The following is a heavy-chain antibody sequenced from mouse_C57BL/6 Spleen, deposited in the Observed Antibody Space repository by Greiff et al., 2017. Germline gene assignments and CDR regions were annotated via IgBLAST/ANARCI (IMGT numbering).Heavy chain of an antibody. CDR1: GYTFTSYW. CDR3: AEDWAQTGAMDY. V-gene: IGHV1-53*01. J-gene: IGHJ4*01. Sequence: QVQLKQPGTELVKPGASVKLSCKASGYTFTSYWMHWVKQRPGQGLEWIGNINPSNGGTNYNEKFKSKATLTVDKSSSTAYMQLSSLTSEDSAVDYCAEDWAQTGAMDYWGQGTSVTVSS. CDR2: INPSNGGT. D-gene: IGHD4-1*01.